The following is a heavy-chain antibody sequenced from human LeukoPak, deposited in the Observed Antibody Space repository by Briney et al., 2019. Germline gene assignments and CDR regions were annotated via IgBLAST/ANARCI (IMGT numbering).Heavy chain of an antibody. CDR1: GFTFSDYY. CDR2: ISSSGSTI. V-gene: IGHV3-11*01. D-gene: IGHD3-9*01. Sequence: PGGSLRLSCAASGFTFSDYYMSWIRQAPGKGLEWVSYISSSGSTIYYADSVKGRFTISRDNAKNSLYLQMNSLRAEDTAVYYCTTDELYDILTGYMDVWGKGTTVTISS. CDR3: TTDELYDILTGYMDV. J-gene: IGHJ6*03.